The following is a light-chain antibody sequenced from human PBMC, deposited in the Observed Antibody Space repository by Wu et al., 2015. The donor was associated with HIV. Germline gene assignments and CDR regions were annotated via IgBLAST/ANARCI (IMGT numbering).Light chain of an antibody. CDR1: QSISRW. CDR3: QQYNNWPPLT. V-gene: IGKV1-5*03. CDR2: EAS. Sequence: DIQMTQSPSTLSASIGDRVTIACRASQSISRWLGWYQQKPGKAPNLLIYEASNLENGVPSRFSGSGSGTEFTLTITSLQSEDFAVYYCQQYNNWPPLTFGGGTKVEIK. J-gene: IGKJ4*01.